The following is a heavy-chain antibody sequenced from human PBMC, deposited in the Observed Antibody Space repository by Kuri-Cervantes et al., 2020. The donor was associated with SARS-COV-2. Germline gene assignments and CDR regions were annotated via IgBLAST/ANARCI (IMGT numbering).Heavy chain of an antibody. Sequence: GGSLRLSCAASGFTFSDYYMSWIRQAPGKGLEWVSYISSTDNTIYYADSVKGRFIISRDNVKNSVFLQMNSLRAEDTAVYYCARGGSYLGYWGQGTLVTVSS. J-gene: IGHJ4*02. V-gene: IGHV3-11*04. CDR2: ISSTDNTI. CDR1: GFTFSDYY. CDR3: ARGGSYLGY. D-gene: IGHD1-26*01.